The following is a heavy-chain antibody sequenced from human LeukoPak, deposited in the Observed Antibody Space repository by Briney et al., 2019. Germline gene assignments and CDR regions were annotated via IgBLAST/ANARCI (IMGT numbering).Heavy chain of an antibody. CDR2: ISSTSSYI. D-gene: IGHD2-15*01. J-gene: IGHJ4*02. CDR1: GFTFSTYS. Sequence: GGSLRLSCAASGFTFSTYSMNWVRQAPGKGLEWVSSISSTSSYIYYADSVKGRFTISRDNAKNSLYLQMNSLRAEDTAVYYCARGKLSGYCSGGSCYQGNFDYWGQGTLVTVSS. V-gene: IGHV3-21*01. CDR3: ARGKLSGYCSGGSCYQGNFDY.